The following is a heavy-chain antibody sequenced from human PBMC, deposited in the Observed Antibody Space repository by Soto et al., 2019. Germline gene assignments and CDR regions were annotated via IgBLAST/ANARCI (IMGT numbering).Heavy chain of an antibody. J-gene: IGHJ6*02. D-gene: IGHD1-20*01. CDR1: GYIFTTYW. Sequence: PGESLKISCKGSGYIFTTYWIGWVRQMPGKGLELMGIIYPGDSDTRYSPSFQGLVTISVDKSISATYLQWSSLKASDTAMYYCTRRYIPQASNYYYGMDVWGQGTTVTVSS. V-gene: IGHV5-51*01. CDR3: TRRYIPQASNYYYGMDV. CDR2: IYPGDSDT.